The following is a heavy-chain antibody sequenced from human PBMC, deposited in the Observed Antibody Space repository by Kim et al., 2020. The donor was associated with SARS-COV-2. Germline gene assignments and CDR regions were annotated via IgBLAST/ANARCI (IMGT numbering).Heavy chain of an antibody. CDR1: GGSINGGYY. CDR3: ARWNPRSGAYYFYY. V-gene: IGHV4-31*03. CDR2: MYSIAYI. D-gene: IGHD1-1*01. Sequence: SETLSLTCTVSGGSINGGYYWCLSRQHPGEGLWWIGNMYSIAYIYYNPSIRSRVTISIATSRKQFSLTVTSVTAADTAVYYCARWNPRSGAYYFYYLGQG. J-gene: IGHJ4*02.